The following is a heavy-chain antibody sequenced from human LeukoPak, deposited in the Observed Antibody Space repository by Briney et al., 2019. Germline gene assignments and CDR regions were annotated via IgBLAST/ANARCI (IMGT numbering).Heavy chain of an antibody. CDR1: GGSFSGYY. CDR2: INHSGST. J-gene: IGHJ5*02. Sequence: SSETLSLTCAVYGGSFSGYYWSWIRQPPGKGLEWIGEINHSGSTNYNPSLKSRVTISVDTSKNQFSLKLSSVTAADTAVYYCASRLPPQYCSGGSCYAGWFDPWGQGTLVTVSS. V-gene: IGHV4-34*01. D-gene: IGHD2-15*01. CDR3: ASRLPPQYCSGGSCYAGWFDP.